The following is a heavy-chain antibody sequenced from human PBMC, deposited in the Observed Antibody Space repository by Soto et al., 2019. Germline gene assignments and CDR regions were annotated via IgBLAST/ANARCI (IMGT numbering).Heavy chain of an antibody. CDR3: ATGNDFVGLSSYYYFDY. J-gene: IGHJ4*02. Sequence: GASVKVSCKVSGYTLTELSMHWVRQAPGKGLEWMGGFDPEDGETIYAQKFQGRVTMTEDTSTDTAYMELSSLRSEDTAVYYCATGNDFVGLSSYYYFDYWGQGTLVTVSS. CDR2: FDPEDGET. CDR1: GYTLTELS. D-gene: IGHD1-1*01. V-gene: IGHV1-24*01.